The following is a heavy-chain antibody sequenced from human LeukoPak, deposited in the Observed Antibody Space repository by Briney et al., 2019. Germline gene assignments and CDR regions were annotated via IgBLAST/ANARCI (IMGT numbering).Heavy chain of an antibody. J-gene: IGHJ4*02. D-gene: IGHD5-18*01. CDR2: INTDGSSA. Sequence: GGSLRLSCAASGFTFGGYWMHWVRQPPGKGLVWVSRINTDGSSAWYADSVKGRFTISRDNAKNTLYLQMNSLRAEDTALYFCAREMDIAMVFDYWGQGTMVTVSS. CDR1: GFTFGGYW. CDR3: AREMDIAMVFDY. V-gene: IGHV3-74*01.